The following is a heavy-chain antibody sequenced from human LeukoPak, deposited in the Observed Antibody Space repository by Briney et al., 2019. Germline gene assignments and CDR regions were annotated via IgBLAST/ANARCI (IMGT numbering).Heavy chain of an antibody. V-gene: IGHV4-4*02. D-gene: IGHD4-17*01. Sequence: SGTLSLTCAVSGGSISNGHWWSWVRQPPGRGLQWIGEIFHSGSTNYNPSLKSRVTISVDNSKNQFSLTLTSVTAADTAVYYCAREVGGDFDALDYWGQGTLVTVSS. CDR2: IFHSGST. CDR1: GGSISNGHW. CDR3: AREVGGDFDALDY. J-gene: IGHJ4*02.